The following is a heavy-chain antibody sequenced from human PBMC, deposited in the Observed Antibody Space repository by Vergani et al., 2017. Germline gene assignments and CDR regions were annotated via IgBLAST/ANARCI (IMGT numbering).Heavy chain of an antibody. V-gene: IGHV3-15*01. D-gene: IGHD3/OR15-3a*01. J-gene: IGHJ3*02. CDR2: IKSKTDGGTK. CDR1: GFTFSNAW. Sequence: EVQLVESGGGLVKPGGSLRLSCAASGFTFSNAWMSWVRQAPGKGLEWVGRIKSKTDGGTKDYAAPVKGRFTISRDDSKNTLYLQMNSLKTEDTAVYYXTTDDVGFLDARGHAFDIWGQGTMVTVSS. CDR3: TTDDVGFLDARGHAFDI.